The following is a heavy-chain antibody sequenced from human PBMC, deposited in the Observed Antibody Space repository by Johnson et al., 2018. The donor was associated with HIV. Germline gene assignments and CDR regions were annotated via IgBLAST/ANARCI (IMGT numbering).Heavy chain of an antibody. CDR3: AKDIGATVVRAFDI. V-gene: IGHV3-30*04. CDR1: GFTFSTYA. D-gene: IGHD4-23*01. J-gene: IGHJ3*02. Sequence: QVQLVESGGGVVQPGGSLRLSCAASGFTFSTYAMHWVRQAPGKGLVWVAVISYDGSHKYYADSVKGRFTISRDNSKNTLYLQLNSLRAEDTALYYCAKDIGATVVRAFDIWGQGTMVTVSS. CDR2: ISYDGSHK.